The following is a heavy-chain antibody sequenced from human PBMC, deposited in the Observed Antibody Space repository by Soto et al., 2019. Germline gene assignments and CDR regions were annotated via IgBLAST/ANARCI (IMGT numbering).Heavy chain of an antibody. D-gene: IGHD6-19*01. J-gene: IGHJ5*02. V-gene: IGHV1-18*01. CDR2: ISAYNGNT. CDR3: ARARLAVAGTFWFDP. CDR1: GYTFTSYG. Sequence: VSVKVSCKASGYTFTSYGISWVRQAPGQGLEWMGWISAYNGNTNYAQKLQGRVTMTTDTSTSTAYMELRSLRSDDTAVYYCARARLAVAGTFWFDPWGQGTLVTVSS.